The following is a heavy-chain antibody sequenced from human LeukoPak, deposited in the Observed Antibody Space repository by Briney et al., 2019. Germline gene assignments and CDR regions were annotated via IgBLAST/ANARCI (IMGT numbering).Heavy chain of an antibody. Sequence: PGGSLGLSCAASGFTFSSYAMNWVRQAPGKGLEWVSGISGSGGSTYYADSVKGRVTISRDNSKNTLYLQMNSLRAEDTAVYYCAKDLSSSWNYFDYWGQGTLVTVSS. CDR3: AKDLSSSWNYFDY. D-gene: IGHD6-13*01. CDR1: GFTFSSYA. J-gene: IGHJ4*02. V-gene: IGHV3-23*01. CDR2: ISGSGGST.